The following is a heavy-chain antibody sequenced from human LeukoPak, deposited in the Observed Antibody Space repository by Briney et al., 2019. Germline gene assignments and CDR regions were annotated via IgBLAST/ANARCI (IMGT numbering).Heavy chain of an antibody. CDR2: IIPIFGTA. J-gene: IGHJ4*02. V-gene: IGHV1-69*06. D-gene: IGHD6-19*01. CDR3: ARDIGYSSGWYGSLSY. CDR1: GGTFSSYA. Sequence: GASVKVSCKASGGTFSSYAISWVRQAPGQGLEWMGGIIPIFGTANYAQKFQGRVTITADKSTSTAYMELSSLRSEDTAVYYCARDIGYSSGWYGSLSYWGQGTLVTVSS.